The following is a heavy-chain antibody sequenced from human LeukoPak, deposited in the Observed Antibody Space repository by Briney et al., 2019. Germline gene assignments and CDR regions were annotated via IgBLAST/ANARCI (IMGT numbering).Heavy chain of an antibody. Sequence: KPSETLSLTCTVSGGSISSSSYYWGWIRQPPGKGLEWIGYIYYSGSTNYNPSLKSRVTISVDTSKNQFSLKLSSVTAADTAVYYCAREDGDYAGYYFDYWGQGTLVTVSS. D-gene: IGHD4-17*01. CDR3: AREDGDYAGYYFDY. J-gene: IGHJ4*02. V-gene: IGHV4-61*01. CDR1: GGSISSSSYY. CDR2: IYYSGST.